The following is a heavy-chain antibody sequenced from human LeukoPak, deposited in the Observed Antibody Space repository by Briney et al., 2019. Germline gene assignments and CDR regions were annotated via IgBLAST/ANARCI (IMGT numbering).Heavy chain of an antibody. CDR1: GFTFSDFH. CDR3: AKDLYSNYGPADY. Sequence: PGGSLRLSCVVSGFTFSDFHMSWLRQAPGKGLEWISYITNSGSDIEYADSVGGRFTISRDNSKNTVFLQMNSLRAEDTAVYYCAKDLYSNYGPADYWGQGNLVTVSS. D-gene: IGHD4-11*01. J-gene: IGHJ4*02. V-gene: IGHV3-11*01. CDR2: ITNSGSDI.